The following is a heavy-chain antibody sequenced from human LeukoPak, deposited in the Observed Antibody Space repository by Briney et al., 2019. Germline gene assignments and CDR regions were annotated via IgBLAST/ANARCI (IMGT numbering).Heavy chain of an antibody. CDR1: GDSISSRSYY. Sequence: SETLSLTCTVSGDSISSRSYYWGWIRRPPGKGLEWIGNIYYSGSTYYNPSLKSRVTISVDTSKNQFSLKLTSVTAADTAVYYCARHLTYGSGSFTHLDPWGRGTLSLSPQ. CDR3: ARHLTYGSGSFTHLDP. V-gene: IGHV4-39*01. J-gene: IGHJ5*02. D-gene: IGHD3-10*01. CDR2: IYYSGST.